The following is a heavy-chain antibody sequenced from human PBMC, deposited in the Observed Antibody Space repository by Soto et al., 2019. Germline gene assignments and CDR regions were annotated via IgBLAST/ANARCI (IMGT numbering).Heavy chain of an antibody. Sequence: PGESLKISCKGSGYTFTSYWIGWVRQMPGEGLEWMGVIYPSDSDIRYSPSFQGKVTISADKSITTAYLQWSSLKAADTAMYYCVRDGHCITTSCYGNWFDPWGQGTLVTVSS. D-gene: IGHD2-2*01. J-gene: IGHJ5*02. CDR1: GYTFTSYW. V-gene: IGHV5-51*01. CDR3: VRDGHCITTSCYGNWFDP. CDR2: IYPSDSDI.